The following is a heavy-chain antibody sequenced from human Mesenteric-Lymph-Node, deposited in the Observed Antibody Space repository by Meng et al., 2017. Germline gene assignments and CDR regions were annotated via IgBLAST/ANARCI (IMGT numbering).Heavy chain of an antibody. CDR1: GGSMNNYY. J-gene: IGHJ5*02. D-gene: IGHD2-15*01. Sequence: SETLSLTCTVSGGSMNNYYWSWIRQPPGKRLEYIGYIYYSGSTDYNPSLKSRVTISVDTSKNQFSLKLSSVTAADTAVYYCARYCSGGSCYEAEVNWFDPWGQGTLVTVSS. CDR3: ARYCSGGSCYEAEVNWFDP. CDR2: IYYSGST. V-gene: IGHV4-59*01.